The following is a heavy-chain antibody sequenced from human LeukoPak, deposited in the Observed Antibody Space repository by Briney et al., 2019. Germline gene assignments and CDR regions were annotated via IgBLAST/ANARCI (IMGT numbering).Heavy chain of an antibody. J-gene: IGHJ3*02. V-gene: IGHV3-64*01. CDR2: ISGNGDST. D-gene: IGHD4-17*01. Sequence: GRSLRLSCAASGFTFSTYAMHWVRQAPGKGLKYVSAISGNGDSTYYANSVKGRFTISRDNSKNTLYLQMGSLRAEDMAVYYCARESNGDSGSAFDIWGQGTMVTVSS. CDR3: ARESNGDSGSAFDI. CDR1: GFTFSTYA.